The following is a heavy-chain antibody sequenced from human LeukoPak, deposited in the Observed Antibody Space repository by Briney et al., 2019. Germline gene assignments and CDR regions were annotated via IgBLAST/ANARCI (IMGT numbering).Heavy chain of an antibody. CDR1: GYTFTSYY. V-gene: IGHV1-2*02. J-gene: IGHJ3*02. Sequence: GASVKVSCKASGYTFTSYYMHWVRQAPGQGLEWMGWINPNSGGTNYAQKFQGRVTMTRDTSISTAYMELSRLRSDDTAVYYCARDDLSITGTPEAFDIWGQGTMVTVSS. CDR2: INPNSGGT. D-gene: IGHD1-7*01. CDR3: ARDDLSITGTPEAFDI.